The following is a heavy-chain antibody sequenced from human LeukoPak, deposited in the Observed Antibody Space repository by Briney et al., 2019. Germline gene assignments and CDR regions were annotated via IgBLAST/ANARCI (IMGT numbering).Heavy chain of an antibody. CDR3: AREAGIGTWIGYCSGDNCRTRFDY. J-gene: IGHJ4*02. CDR2: INPSGGST. Sequence: ASVKVSCKASGYTFTTYYIHWERQAPGQGLEWMGIINPSGGSTTYAQKFQGRVTMTRDTSTSTVYMELSSLRSDDTALYFCAREAGIGTWIGYCSGDNCRTRFDYWGQGTPVTVSS. CDR1: GYTFTTYY. V-gene: IGHV1-46*01. D-gene: IGHD2-15*01.